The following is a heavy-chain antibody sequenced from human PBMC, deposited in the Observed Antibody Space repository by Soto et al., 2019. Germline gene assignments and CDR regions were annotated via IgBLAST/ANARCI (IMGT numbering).Heavy chain of an antibody. Sequence: EVQLLESGGGLVQPGGSLRLSCAASGFTFSSYAMSWVRQAPGKGLEWVSAISGSGGSTYYADSVKGRFTISRDNSKNTRYLQMNSLRAEDTAVYYCAKGPRVPTINNWFDPWGQGTLVTVSS. V-gene: IGHV3-23*01. CDR1: GFTFSSYA. CDR3: AKGPRVPTINNWFDP. CDR2: ISGSGGST. D-gene: IGHD5-12*01. J-gene: IGHJ5*02.